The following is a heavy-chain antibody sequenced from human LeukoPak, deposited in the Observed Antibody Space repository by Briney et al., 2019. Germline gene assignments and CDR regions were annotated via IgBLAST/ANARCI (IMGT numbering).Heavy chain of an antibody. V-gene: IGHV4-59*01. Sequence: PSETLSLTCTVSGGSISSYYWSWIPQPPGKGLELIGYIYYSGSTNYSPSLKSRVTISVDTSKNQFSLKLSSVTAADTAVYYCARVSSGVYFDYSGQGTLVTVSS. CDR2: IYYSGST. CDR3: ARVSSGVYFDY. D-gene: IGHD2-15*01. J-gene: IGHJ4*02. CDR1: GGSISSYY.